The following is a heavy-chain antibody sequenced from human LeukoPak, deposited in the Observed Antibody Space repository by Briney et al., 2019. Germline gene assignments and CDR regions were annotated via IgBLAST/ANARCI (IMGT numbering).Heavy chain of an antibody. CDR2: IYYSGST. CDR3: ARDIAYCGGDCSDYAFDI. D-gene: IGHD2-21*02. V-gene: IGHV4-31*03. Sequence: PSQTLSLTCTVSGGSISSGGYYWSWIRQHPGKGLEWIGYIYYSGSTYYNPSLKSRVTISVDTSKNQFSLKLSSVTAADTAVYYCARDIAYCGGDCSDYAFDIWGQGTMVPVSS. CDR1: GGSISSGGYY. J-gene: IGHJ3*02.